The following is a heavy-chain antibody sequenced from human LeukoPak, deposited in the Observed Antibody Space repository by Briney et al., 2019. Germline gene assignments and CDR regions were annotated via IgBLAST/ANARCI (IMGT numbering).Heavy chain of an antibody. CDR2: ISSSGSTI. Sequence: GGSLRLSCAASGFTFSGYEMNWVRQAPGKGLEWVSYISSSGSTIYYADSVKGRFTISRDNAKNSLYLQMNSLRAEDTAVYYCARGRKVPAAMYNYGMDVWGKGTTVTVSS. V-gene: IGHV3-48*03. J-gene: IGHJ6*04. CDR3: ARGRKVPAAMYNYGMDV. D-gene: IGHD2-2*01. CDR1: GFTFSGYE.